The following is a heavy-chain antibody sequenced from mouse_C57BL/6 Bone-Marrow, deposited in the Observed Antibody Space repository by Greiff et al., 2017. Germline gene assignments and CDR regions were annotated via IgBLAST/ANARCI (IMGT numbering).Heavy chain of an antibody. CDR3: ARGHSNYVGDYYAMDY. CDR2: ISYDGSN. V-gene: IGHV3-6*01. Sequence: EVQLQESGPGLVKPSQSLSLTCSVTGYSITSGYYWNWIRQFPGNKLEWMGYISYDGSNNYNPSLKNRISITRDTSKNQFFLKLNSVTTEDTATYYCARGHSNYVGDYYAMDYWGQGTSVTVSS. CDR1: GYSITSGYY. D-gene: IGHD2-5*01. J-gene: IGHJ4*01.